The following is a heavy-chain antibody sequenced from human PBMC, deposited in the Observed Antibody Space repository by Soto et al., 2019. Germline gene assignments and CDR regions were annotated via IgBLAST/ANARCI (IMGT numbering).Heavy chain of an antibody. CDR1: GFSLSTSGVG. Sequence: QITLKESGPTLVKPTQTLTLTCTFSGFSLSTSGVGVGWIRQPPGKALEWLALIYWDDDKRYSPSMKSRLTITKDTSKTQVVLTMTNMDPVDTATYYCAHRIEELHPWGWFDPWGQGTLVTVSS. CDR2: IYWDDDK. CDR3: AHRIEELHPWGWFDP. V-gene: IGHV2-5*02. J-gene: IGHJ5*02. D-gene: IGHD1-7*01.